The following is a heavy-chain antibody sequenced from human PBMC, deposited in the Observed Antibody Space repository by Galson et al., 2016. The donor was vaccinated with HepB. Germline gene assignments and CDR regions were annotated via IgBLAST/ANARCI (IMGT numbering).Heavy chain of an antibody. CDR1: GLTVSLKY. CDR2: IYSDGGT. V-gene: IGHV3-53*01. CDR3: ARARYEYSTSWYLDS. Sequence: CAASGLTVSLKYMIWVRQAPGKGLECVSIIYSDGGTYYADSVRGRFTISRDNSKDTVYLQMNSLRAEDTAVYYCARARYEYSTSWYLDSWGQGTLVTVSS. J-gene: IGHJ4*02. D-gene: IGHD5-12*01.